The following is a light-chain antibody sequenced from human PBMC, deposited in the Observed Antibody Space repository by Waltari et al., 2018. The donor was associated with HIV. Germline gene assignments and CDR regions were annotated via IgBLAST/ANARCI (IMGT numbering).Light chain of an antibody. Sequence: SYELPQPPSVSVSPGQTASITSSGDAFSQQFAYWYQQRPGQAPVLAIFKDTERASGNPERFSGSSSGTTVTLTISGVQADDEADYYCLSADNSATYYVFGIGTRVTVL. CDR3: LSADNSATYYV. J-gene: IGLJ1*01. CDR1: AFSQQF. V-gene: IGLV3-25*03. CDR2: KDT.